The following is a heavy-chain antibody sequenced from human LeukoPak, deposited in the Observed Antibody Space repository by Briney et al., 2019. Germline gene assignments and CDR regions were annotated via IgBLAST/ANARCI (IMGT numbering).Heavy chain of an antibody. Sequence: GGSLRLSCAASGFTFSSYAMSWVRQAPGKGLEWVSSTSGSGGSTYYAGSVKGRFTISRDNSKNMLYLQTNSLRAEDTAVYYCAKYTSVWYYFLDYWGQGTLVTVSS. CDR2: TSGSGGST. V-gene: IGHV3-23*01. J-gene: IGHJ4*02. CDR1: GFTFSSYA. D-gene: IGHD6-19*01. CDR3: AKYTSVWYYFLDY.